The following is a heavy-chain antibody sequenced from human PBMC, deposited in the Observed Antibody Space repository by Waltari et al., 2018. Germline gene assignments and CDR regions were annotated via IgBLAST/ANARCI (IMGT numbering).Heavy chain of an antibody. CDR1: GFTFDDFA. D-gene: IGHD4-4*01. CDR2: ITWNSNSM. CDR3: VKAKTAVTNFQH. V-gene: IGHV3-9*01. Sequence: VLLVESGGGLVQPGGSLGLSCAASGFTFDDFAMHWVRQVPGKGREWVLSITWNSNSMQYADSVKGRFTISRDNAKNSLFLRMNSLRREDTALYYCVKAKTAVTNFQHWGQGTLVTVSS. J-gene: IGHJ1*01.